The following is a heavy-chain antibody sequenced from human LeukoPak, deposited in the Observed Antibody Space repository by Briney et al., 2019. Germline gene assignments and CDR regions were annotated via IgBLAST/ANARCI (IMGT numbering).Heavy chain of an antibody. CDR3: AKTPPSYGR. Sequence: GGSLRLSCAVSGFTFDGYAMRWVRQAPGKGLEWVSLISGDGATTYYADSVKGRFTISRDNSKNSLYLQMNSLRTEDTALYYCAKTPPSYGRWGQGTLVTVSS. CDR2: ISGDGATT. V-gene: IGHV3-43*02. J-gene: IGHJ4*02. D-gene: IGHD1-14*01. CDR1: GFTFDGYA.